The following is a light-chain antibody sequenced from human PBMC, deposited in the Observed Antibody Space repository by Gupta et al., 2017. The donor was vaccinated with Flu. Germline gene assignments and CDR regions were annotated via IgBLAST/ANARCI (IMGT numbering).Light chain of an antibody. CDR1: SSNIGSNT. CDR2: TNN. J-gene: IGLJ2*01. CDR3: AAWDDSRNGPV. V-gene: IGLV1-44*01. Sequence: QSVLTQPPSASGTPGQRVTISCSGSSSNIGSNTVNWYQQLPGTAPKLLIYTNNQRPSGVPDRFSGSKSGTSASLAISGLQAEDAADYYCAAWDDSRNGPVFGGGTKLTVL.